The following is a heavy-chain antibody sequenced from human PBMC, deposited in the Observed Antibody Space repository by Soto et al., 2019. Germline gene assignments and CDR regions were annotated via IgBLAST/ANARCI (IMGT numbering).Heavy chain of an antibody. CDR3: ARRGYSGSKLTGVAFDI. Sequence: GESLKISCKGSGYSFTSYWIGWVRQKPGKGLEWMGRIDPSDSQTYYSPSFRGHVTISATKSITTVFLQWSSLRASDTAMYYCARRGYSGSKLTGVAFDIWGQGTMVTVSS. J-gene: IGHJ3*02. CDR2: IDPSDSQT. V-gene: IGHV5-10-1*01. D-gene: IGHD1-26*01. CDR1: GYSFTSYW.